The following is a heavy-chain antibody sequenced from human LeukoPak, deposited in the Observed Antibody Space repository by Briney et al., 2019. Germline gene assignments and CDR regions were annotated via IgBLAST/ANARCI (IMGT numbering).Heavy chain of an antibody. CDR2: ISHDGNTK. CDR3: ARSLPATREPQAIDY. Sequence: GGSLRLSCTASGFTFSTYAMHWVRQAPGNGLEWVTVISHDGNTKHYADSVKGRFTISRDNSKNSLYLQMNSLRAEDTAFYSCARSLPATREPQAIDYWGQGTLVTVSS. J-gene: IGHJ4*02. CDR1: GFTFSTYA. V-gene: IGHV3-30*14. D-gene: IGHD2-2*01.